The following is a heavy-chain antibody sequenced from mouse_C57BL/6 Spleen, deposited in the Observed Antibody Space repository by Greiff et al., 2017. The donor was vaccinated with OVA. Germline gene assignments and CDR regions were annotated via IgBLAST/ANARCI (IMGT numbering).Heavy chain of an antibody. V-gene: IGHV1-80*01. CDR3: ARTGLLYYAMDY. CDR1: GYAFSSYW. CDR2: IYPGDGDT. J-gene: IGHJ4*01. D-gene: IGHD2-10*01. Sequence: VQLVESGAELVKPGASVKISCKASGYAFSSYWMNWVKQRPGKGLEWIGQIYPGDGDTNYNGKFKGKATLTADKSSSTAYMQLSSLTSEDSAVYFCARTGLLYYAMDYWGQGTSVTVSS.